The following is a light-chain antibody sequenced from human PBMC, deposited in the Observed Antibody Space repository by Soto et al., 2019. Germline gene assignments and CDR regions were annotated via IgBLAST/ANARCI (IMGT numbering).Light chain of an antibody. J-gene: IGKJ2*01. V-gene: IGKV3-20*01. Sequence: EIVLTQSPGTLSLSPGERATLSCRATQSVISRFLAWYQQKPGQAPRLLIYGASSRATGIPDRFSGSGSGTDFTLTISRLEPEDFPVFYCQQYGSSPFTFGQGTKLEIK. CDR3: QQYGSSPFT. CDR2: GAS. CDR1: QSVISRF.